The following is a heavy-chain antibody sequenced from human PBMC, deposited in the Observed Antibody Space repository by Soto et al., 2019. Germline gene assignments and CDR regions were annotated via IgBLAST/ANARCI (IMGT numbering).Heavy chain of an antibody. V-gene: IGHV4-39*01. CDR2: VYYSGST. J-gene: IGHJ4*02. CDR1: GGSVSSSSYY. CDR3: GRLEGLATISYYFDY. D-gene: IGHD3-9*01. Sequence: SDTLSLTCTVSGGSVSSSSYYRGWVRQPPGKGLEWIGSVYYSGSTYYNPSLESRVTISVDKSKNQFSLKLMSLSAADTAVYYCGRLEGLATISYYFDYWGQGALVTVSS.